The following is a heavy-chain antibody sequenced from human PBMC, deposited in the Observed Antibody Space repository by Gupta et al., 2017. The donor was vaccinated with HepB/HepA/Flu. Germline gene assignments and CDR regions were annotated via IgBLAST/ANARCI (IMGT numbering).Heavy chain of an antibody. D-gene: IGHD4-17*01. Sequence: EVQLIESGGGLVQPGGSLRLSCAASGFTFSGYWMHWVRQTPGKGLVWVSDVSADGKTAFYADSVKGRFTISRYNANTVYLQMTSLRVEDTAVYYCGRVGEAGYWGQGALVTVSS. V-gene: IGHV3-74*01. CDR3: GRVGEAGY. CDR1: GFTFSGYW. J-gene: IGHJ4*02. CDR2: VSADGKTA.